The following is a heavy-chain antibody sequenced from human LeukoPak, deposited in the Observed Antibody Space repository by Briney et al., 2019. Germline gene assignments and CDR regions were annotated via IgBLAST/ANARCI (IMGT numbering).Heavy chain of an antibody. V-gene: IGHV4-34*01. CDR3: ARGKGSCSSTSCTNWFDP. CDR2: INHSGST. J-gene: IGHJ5*02. CDR1: GGSFSGYY. D-gene: IGHD2-2*01. Sequence: PSETLSLTCAVYGGSFSGYYWSWIRQPPGKGLEWIGEINHSGSTNYNPSLKSRVTISVDTSKNQFSLKLSSVTAADTAVYYCARGKGSCSSTSCTNWFDPWCEVTLVNVSS.